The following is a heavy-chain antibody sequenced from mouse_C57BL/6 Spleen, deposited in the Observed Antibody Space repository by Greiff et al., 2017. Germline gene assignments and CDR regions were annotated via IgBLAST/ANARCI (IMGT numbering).Heavy chain of an antibody. CDR1: GFTFSNYW. Sequence: EVKVVESGGGLVQPGGSMKLSCVASGFTFSNYWMNWVRQSPEKGLEWVAQIRLKSDNYATHYAESVKGRFTISRDDSKSSVYLQMNNLRAEDTGIYYCTGGSSYGYFDVWGTGTTVTVSS. CDR2: IRLKSDNYAT. V-gene: IGHV6-3*01. J-gene: IGHJ1*03. D-gene: IGHD1-1*01. CDR3: TGGSSYGYFDV.